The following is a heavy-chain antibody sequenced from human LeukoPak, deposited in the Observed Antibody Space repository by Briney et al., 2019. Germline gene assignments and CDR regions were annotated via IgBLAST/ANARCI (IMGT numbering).Heavy chain of an antibody. Sequence: ASVKVSCKASGYTFTSYAMNWVRQAPGQGLEWMGWINTNTGNPTYAQGFTGRFVFSLDTSVSTAYLQISSLKAEDAAVYYCARGDSDERVTAWTGYLTQNDAFDIWGQGTMVTVSS. CDR1: GYTFTSYA. V-gene: IGHV7-4-1*02. CDR2: INTNTGNP. CDR3: ARGDSDERVTAWTGYLTQNDAFDI. J-gene: IGHJ3*02. D-gene: IGHD3/OR15-3a*01.